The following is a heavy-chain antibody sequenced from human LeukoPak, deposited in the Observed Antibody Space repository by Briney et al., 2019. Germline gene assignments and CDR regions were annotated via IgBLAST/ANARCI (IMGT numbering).Heavy chain of an antibody. J-gene: IGHJ4*02. D-gene: IGHD3/OR15-3a*01. V-gene: IGHV1-18*01. CDR3: ARDHGLFLDY. CDR1: GGTFSSYA. Sequence: GASVKVSCKASGGTFSSYAISWVRQAPGQGLEWMGWISAHNGNTNYAQKLQGRVTMTTDTSTSTAYMELRSLRSDDTAVYYCARDHGLFLDYWGQGTLVTVSS. CDR2: ISAHNGNT.